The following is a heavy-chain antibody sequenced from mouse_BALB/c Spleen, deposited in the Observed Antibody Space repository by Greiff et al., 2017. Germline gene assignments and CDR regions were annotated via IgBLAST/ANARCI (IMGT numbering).Heavy chain of an antibody. Sequence: EVQLQQSGTVLARPGASVKMSCKASGYSFTSYWMHWVKQRPGQGLEWIGAIYPGNSDTSYNQKFKGKAELTAVTSASTAYMELSSLTNEDSAVYYCTGLRQPFAYWGQGTLVTVSA. J-gene: IGHJ3*01. CDR3: TGLRQPFAY. CDR1: GYSFTSYW. V-gene: IGHV1-5*01. CDR2: IYPGNSDT. D-gene: IGHD2-4*01.